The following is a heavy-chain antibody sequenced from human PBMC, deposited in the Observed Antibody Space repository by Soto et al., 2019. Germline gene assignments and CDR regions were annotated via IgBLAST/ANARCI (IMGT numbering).Heavy chain of an antibody. V-gene: IGHV4-59*02. CDR3: ARTTKSNGPYYFDA. Sequence: QVQLQESGPGLVRPSETLSVICTISGGSVSGDYWTWLRQLPGKTLEWIAFVYYNGMTNYNPSLKSRGSISMDTSKNQVYLKLSSVTAADTAVYYCARTTKSNGPYYFDAWGQGTLVTVSS. D-gene: IGHD1-1*01. CDR1: GGSVSGDY. CDR2: VYYNGMT. J-gene: IGHJ4*02.